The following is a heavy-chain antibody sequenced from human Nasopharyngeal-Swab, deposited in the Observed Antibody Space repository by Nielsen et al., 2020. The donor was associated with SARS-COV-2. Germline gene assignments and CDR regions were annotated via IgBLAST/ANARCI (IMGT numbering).Heavy chain of an antibody. V-gene: IGHV1-18*01. J-gene: IGHJ4*02. CDR1: GYTFTNYG. Sequence: ASVKVSCKASGYTFTNYGISWVRQAPGQGLAWMGWISAYNGKTNYAQNLQGRVTITTDTSTSTAYMELRSLTSDDTAVYYCAREMPSSSPDYWGQGTLVTVSS. CDR2: ISAYNGKT. CDR3: AREMPSSSPDY. D-gene: IGHD2-2*01.